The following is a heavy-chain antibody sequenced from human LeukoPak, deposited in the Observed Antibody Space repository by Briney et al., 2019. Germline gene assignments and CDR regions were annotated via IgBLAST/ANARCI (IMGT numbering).Heavy chain of an antibody. CDR2: IYSGGST. J-gene: IGHJ1*01. CDR1: GFTLSSNY. CDR3: ATPEYCGGDCYSFQH. D-gene: IGHD2-21*02. Sequence: GGSLRLSCAASGFTLSSNYMNWVRQAPGKGLEWVSVIYSGGSTYYADSVKGRFTISRDNSENTLYLQMNSLRAEDTAVYYCATPEYCGGDCYSFQHWGQGTLVTVSS. V-gene: IGHV3-53*01.